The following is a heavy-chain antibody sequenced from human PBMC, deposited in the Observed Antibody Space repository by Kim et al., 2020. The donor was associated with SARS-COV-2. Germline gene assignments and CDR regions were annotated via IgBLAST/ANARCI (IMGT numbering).Heavy chain of an antibody. CDR3: AKERGGGCWPVFDW. D-gene: IGHD2-21*01. J-gene: IGHJ4*02. V-gene: IGHV3-23*01. Sequence: YADSVNGRFTISRNNSQDTVYLQLDSLRDDDTAVYYCAKERGGGCWPVFDWWGQGARVTVSS.